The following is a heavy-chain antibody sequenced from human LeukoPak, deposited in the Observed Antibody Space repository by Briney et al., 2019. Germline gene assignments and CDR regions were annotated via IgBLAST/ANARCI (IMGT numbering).Heavy chain of an antibody. J-gene: IGHJ6*02. V-gene: IGHV4-59*01. D-gene: IGHD2-21*01. CDR1: GGSISSYY. Sequence: SETLSLTCTVSGGSISSYYWSWIRQPPGKGLEWIGYIYYSGSTNYNPSLKSRVTISVDTSKNQFSLKLSFVTAADTAVYYCARITFVVEGYGMDVWGQGTTVTVSS. CDR2: IYYSGST. CDR3: ARITFVVEGYGMDV.